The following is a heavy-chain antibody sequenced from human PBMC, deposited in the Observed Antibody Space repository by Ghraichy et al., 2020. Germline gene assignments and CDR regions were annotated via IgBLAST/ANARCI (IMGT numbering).Heavy chain of an antibody. J-gene: IGHJ6*02. CDR1: GFSLSTSGVG. D-gene: IGHD6-13*01. Sequence: SGPTLVKPTQTLTLTCTFSGFSLSTSGVGVGWIRQPPGKALEWLALIYWNDDKRYSPSLKSRLTITKDTSKNQVVLTMTNMDPVDTATYYCAHSKVGYSSSWYPLEDRSMDYYYGMDVWGQGTTVTVSS. CDR3: AHSKVGYSSSWYPLEDRSMDYYYGMDV. V-gene: IGHV2-5*01. CDR2: IYWNDDK.